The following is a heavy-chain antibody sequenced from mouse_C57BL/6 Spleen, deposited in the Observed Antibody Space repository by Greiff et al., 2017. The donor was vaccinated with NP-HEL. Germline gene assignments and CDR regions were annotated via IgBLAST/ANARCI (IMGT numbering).Heavy chain of an antibody. J-gene: IGHJ2*01. V-gene: IGHV1-15*01. D-gene: IGHD1-1*01. Sequence: VHLVESGAELVRPGASVTLSCKASGYTFTDYEMHWVKQTPVHGLEWIGAIDPETGGTAYNQKFKGKAILTADKSSSTAYMELRIRTSEASAVYYCTREDGLLRYYFDYWGQGTTLTVSS. CDR1: GYTFTDYE. CDR2: IDPETGGT. CDR3: TREDGLLRYYFDY.